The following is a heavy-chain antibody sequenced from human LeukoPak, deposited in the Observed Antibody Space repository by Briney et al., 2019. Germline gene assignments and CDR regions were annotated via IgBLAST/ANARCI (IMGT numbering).Heavy chain of an antibody. V-gene: IGHV3-21*01. D-gene: IGHD6-19*01. CDR1: GFTFSSYS. Sequence: GGSLRLSCAASGFTFSSYSMNWVRQAPGKGLEWVSSISSSSSYVYYADSVKGRFTISRDNAKNSLYLQMNSLRAEDTAVYYCARDGMDSGWYGFYWGQGTLVTVSS. CDR3: ARDGMDSGWYGFY. J-gene: IGHJ4*02. CDR2: ISSSSSYV.